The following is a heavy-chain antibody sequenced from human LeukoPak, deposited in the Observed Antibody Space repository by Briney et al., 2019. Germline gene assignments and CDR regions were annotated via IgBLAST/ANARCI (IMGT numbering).Heavy chain of an antibody. V-gene: IGHV4-39*01. CDR2: IYDTGST. CDR3: ARRGGSGRAFDY. Sequence: SETLSLTCSVSGASISGGRYYWGWIRQPPGKGLEWIGSIYDTGSTYDNPSLKSRVTISVDTTKNQFSLKLSSVTAADTAVYYCARRGGSGRAFDYWGQGTLVTVSS. CDR1: GASISGGRYY. J-gene: IGHJ4*02. D-gene: IGHD1-26*01.